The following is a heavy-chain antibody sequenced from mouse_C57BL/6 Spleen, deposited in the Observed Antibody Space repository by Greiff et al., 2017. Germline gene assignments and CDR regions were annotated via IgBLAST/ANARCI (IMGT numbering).Heavy chain of an antibody. J-gene: IGHJ4*01. Sequence: QVQLQQSGPELVKPGASVKISCKASGYAFSSSWMNWVKQRPGKGLEWIGRIYPGDGDTNYNGKFKGTATLTADKSSSTAYMQLSSLTSEDSAVYFCARWEIADYAMDYWGQGTSVTVSS. V-gene: IGHV1-82*01. D-gene: IGHD1-1*01. CDR2: IYPGDGDT. CDR3: ARWEIADYAMDY. CDR1: GYAFSSSW.